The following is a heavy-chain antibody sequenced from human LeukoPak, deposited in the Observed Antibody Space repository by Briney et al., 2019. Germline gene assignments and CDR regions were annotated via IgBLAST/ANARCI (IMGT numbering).Heavy chain of an antibody. J-gene: IGHJ4*02. Sequence: GWSLTLSCPASGFTFNTYEMNWVRQAPGKGREWLAYIPSSGSTIYYPDYVKGRFTISRDNAKNSLSLQMNSRRAEDTAVYYCARGGWNYVFNYWGQGTLVTVSS. V-gene: IGHV3-48*03. CDR2: IPSSGSTI. CDR1: GFTFNTYE. D-gene: IGHD1-7*01. CDR3: ARGGWNYVFNY.